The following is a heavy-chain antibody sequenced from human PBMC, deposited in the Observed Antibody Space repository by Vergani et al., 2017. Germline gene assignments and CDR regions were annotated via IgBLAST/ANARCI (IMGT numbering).Heavy chain of an antibody. CDR1: GYSISSGYY. J-gene: IGHJ4*02. CDR3: ATRIQLGLEKPLSEYYFDY. Sequence: QVQLQESGPGLVKPSETLSLTCTVSGYSISSGYYWGWLRQPPGKGLEWIGSIYHSGSTYYNPSLKSRVTIPVDTSKNQFSLKLSSVTAADTAVYYCATRIQLGLEKPLSEYYFDYWGQGTLVTVSS. V-gene: IGHV4-38-2*02. D-gene: IGHD5-18*01. CDR2: IYHSGST.